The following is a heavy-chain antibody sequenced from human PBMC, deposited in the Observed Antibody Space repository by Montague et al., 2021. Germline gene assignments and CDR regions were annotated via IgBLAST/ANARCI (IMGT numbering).Heavy chain of an antibody. V-gene: IGHV4-34*01. CDR2: VSHIGST. CDR3: ARDRGPFDY. J-gene: IGHJ4*02. Sequence: SETLSLTCGVYGGSLSGYYWSWIRQSPETGLEWIGEVSHIGSTNYNPSLKSRVTMSVDKAKNQFSLKLRSVTAADTAVYYCARDRGPFDYWGQGTVVTVSS. CDR1: GGSLSGYY. D-gene: IGHD3-10*01.